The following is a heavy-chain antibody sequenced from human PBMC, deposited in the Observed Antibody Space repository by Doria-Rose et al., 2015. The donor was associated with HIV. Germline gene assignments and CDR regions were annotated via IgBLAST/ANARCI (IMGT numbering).Heavy chain of an antibody. Sequence: QVTLKESGPVLVKPTETLTLTCTVSGVSLSSPGMGVSWIRQPPGKALEWLANIFSDDERSYKTSLKSRLTISRGTSKSQVVLTMTDMGPVDTATYYCARIKSSRWYHKYYFDFWGQGTLVIVS. CDR1: GVSLSSPGMG. CDR2: IFSDDER. J-gene: IGHJ4*02. CDR3: ARIKSSRWYHKYYFDF. D-gene: IGHD6-13*01. V-gene: IGHV2-26*01.